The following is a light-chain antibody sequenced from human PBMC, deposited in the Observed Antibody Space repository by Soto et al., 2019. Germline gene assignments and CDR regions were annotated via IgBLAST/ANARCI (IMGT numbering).Light chain of an antibody. CDR2: KAT. CDR1: QSFSGW. CDR3: QQYLSWT. V-gene: IGKV1-5*03. J-gene: IGKJ1*01. Sequence: DIQMTQSPSTLSASVGDRVTITCRASQSFSGWVAWYQQKPGKAPKLLIYKATNLENGVPSRFSGSGSGTQFTLTISSLQPDDFATYYCQQYLSWTFGQGTKVEIK.